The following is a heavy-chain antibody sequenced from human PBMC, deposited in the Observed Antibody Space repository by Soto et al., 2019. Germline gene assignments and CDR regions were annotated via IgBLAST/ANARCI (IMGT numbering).Heavy chain of an antibody. J-gene: IGHJ4*02. D-gene: IGHD3-3*01. CDR3: ARWRTGTSFDY. Sequence: EEQLVESGGGLEQPGGSLRLSCTASGFIFNAYSMAWVRQAPGKGLEWVSYLRADSSAIYYADSVRGRFTISRDNARNPLYLQMNSLRAEDTAVYYCARWRTGTSFDYWGQGTLVTVSS. CDR1: GFIFNAYS. CDR2: LRADSSAI. V-gene: IGHV3-48*01.